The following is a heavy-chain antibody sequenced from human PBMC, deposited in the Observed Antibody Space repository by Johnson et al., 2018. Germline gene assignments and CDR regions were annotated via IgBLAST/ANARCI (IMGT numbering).Heavy chain of an antibody. Sequence: VQLQESGPGLVKPSETLSLTCSVSGGSIRSDYWSWIRQPPGKGLEWVTAISGSGGSTYYADSVKGRFTISRDNSKNTLYLQMNSLRAEDTAVYYCARDPYCSRTSCYYHYSYMDVWGKGTTVTVSS. CDR2: ISGSGGST. CDR3: ARDPYCSRTSCYYHYSYMDV. D-gene: IGHD2-2*01. J-gene: IGHJ6*03. CDR1: GGSIRSDY. V-gene: IGHV3-23*01.